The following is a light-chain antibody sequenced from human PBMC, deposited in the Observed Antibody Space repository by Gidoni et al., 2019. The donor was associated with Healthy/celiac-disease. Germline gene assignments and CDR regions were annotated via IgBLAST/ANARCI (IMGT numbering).Light chain of an antibody. CDR2: SNN. CDR3: AAWDDSLNGPGYV. V-gene: IGLV1-44*01. J-gene: IGLJ1*01. Sequence: QSVLTQPPSASGTPGQRVPISCSGSSSNIGSNTVNWYQQLPGTAPKLLIYSNNQRPSGVPDRFSGSKSGTSASLAISGLQSEDEADYYCAAWDDSLNGPGYVFGTGTKVTVL. CDR1: SSNIGSNT.